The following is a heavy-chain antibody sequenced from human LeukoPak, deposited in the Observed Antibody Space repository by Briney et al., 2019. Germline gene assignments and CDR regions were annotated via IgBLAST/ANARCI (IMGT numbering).Heavy chain of an antibody. CDR1: GFTFSSYA. V-gene: IGHV3-21*01. D-gene: IGHD2-15*01. CDR3: ARLYCGGGSCYGRYYFGY. Sequence: GGSLRLSCAASGFTFSSYAMDWVRQAPGKGLEWVSSISTSSTHIYYADSVKGRFTISRDNAKNSLYLQMNSLRAEDTAVYYCARLYCGGGSCYGRYYFGYWGQGTLVTVSS. CDR2: ISTSSTHI. J-gene: IGHJ4*02.